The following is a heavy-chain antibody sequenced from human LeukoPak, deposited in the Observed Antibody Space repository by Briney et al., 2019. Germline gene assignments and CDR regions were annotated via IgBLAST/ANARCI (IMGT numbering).Heavy chain of an antibody. CDR3: AREFDAFDI. J-gene: IGHJ3*02. Sequence: GGSLRLSCAASGFTFSSYSMNWVRQAPGKGLEWVSYISSSSSTIYYADSVKGRFSISRDNSKSTMYLQMNSLRAEDTAVYYCAREFDAFDIWGQGTMVTVSS. CDR1: GFTFSSYS. V-gene: IGHV3-48*01. CDR2: ISSSSSTI.